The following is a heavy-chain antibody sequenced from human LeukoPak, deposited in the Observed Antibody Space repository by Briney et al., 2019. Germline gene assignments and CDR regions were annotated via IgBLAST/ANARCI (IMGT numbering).Heavy chain of an antibody. CDR3: ARVRGFGELSPNWFDP. Sequence: ASETLSLTCAVPGGSVSSGGYSWSWIRQPPGKGLEWIGYIYHSGSTYYNPSLKSRVTISVDRSKNQFSLKLSSVTAADTAVYYCARVRGFGELSPNWFDPWGQGTLVTVSS. V-gene: IGHV4-30-2*01. CDR1: GGSVSSGGYS. CDR2: IYHSGST. D-gene: IGHD3-10*01. J-gene: IGHJ5*02.